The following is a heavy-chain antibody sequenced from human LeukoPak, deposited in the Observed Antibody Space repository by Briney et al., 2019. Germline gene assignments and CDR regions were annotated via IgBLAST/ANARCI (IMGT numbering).Heavy chain of an antibody. CDR3: ASGPYYYGSGSYLVDY. D-gene: IGHD3-10*01. Sequence: PSQTLSLTCTVSGGSISSGSYYWSWIRQPAGKGLEWIGRIYTSGSTNYNPSLKSRVTISVDTSKNQFSLKLSSVTAADTAVYYCASGPYYYGSGSYLVDYWGQGTLVTVSS. V-gene: IGHV4-61*02. CDR1: GGSISSGSYY. J-gene: IGHJ4*02. CDR2: IYTSGST.